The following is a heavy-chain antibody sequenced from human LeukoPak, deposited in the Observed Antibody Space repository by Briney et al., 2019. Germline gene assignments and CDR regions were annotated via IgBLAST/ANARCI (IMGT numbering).Heavy chain of an antibody. Sequence: PGGSLRLSCDASGFTFRNFGMHCVRQAPGKGLEWVAFVRFDGGNKYYADSVKGRFTISRDNSKNTLYLQMSGLRAEDTAAYYCAKVKELYNTIIPYYYFMDVWGKGTTVTVPS. J-gene: IGHJ6*03. D-gene: IGHD1-1*01. CDR1: GFTFRNFG. CDR2: VRFDGGNK. V-gene: IGHV3-30*02. CDR3: AKVKELYNTIIPYYYFMDV.